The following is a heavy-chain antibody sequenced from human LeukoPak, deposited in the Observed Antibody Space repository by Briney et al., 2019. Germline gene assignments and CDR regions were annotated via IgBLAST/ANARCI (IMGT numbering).Heavy chain of an antibody. D-gene: IGHD3-9*01. J-gene: IGHJ3*02. Sequence: GGLLRLSCVASGFTFSSYWMSWVRQAPGKGLEWVANIKQDGSEDYFVDAVEGRFTISRDNAWNSLYLQMNSLRVEDTAVYYCARRRYGEAFDIWGQGTVVTVSS. CDR2: IKQDGSED. V-gene: IGHV3-7*01. CDR1: GFTFSSYW. CDR3: ARRRYGEAFDI.